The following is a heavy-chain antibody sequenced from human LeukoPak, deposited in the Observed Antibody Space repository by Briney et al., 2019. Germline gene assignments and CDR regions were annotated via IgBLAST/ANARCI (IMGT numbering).Heavy chain of an antibody. V-gene: IGHV1-2*02. Sequence: ASVKVSCKASGYTFTGYYMHWVRQAPGQGLEWMGWINPNSGGTTYAQKFQGRVTMTRDTSISTAYMELSRLRSDDTAVYYCARGRRNCSGGSCYLVYNYWGQGTLVTVSS. CDR1: GYTFTGYY. J-gene: IGHJ4*02. CDR3: ARGRRNCSGGSCYLVYNY. D-gene: IGHD2-15*01. CDR2: INPNSGGT.